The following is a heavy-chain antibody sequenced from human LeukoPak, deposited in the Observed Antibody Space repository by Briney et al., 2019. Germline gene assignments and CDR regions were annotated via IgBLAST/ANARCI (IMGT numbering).Heavy chain of an antibody. Sequence: GGSLRLSCAASGFTFNSYGMHWVRQAPGKGLEWVAVISYDGNDKFYRDSVKGRFTISRDNSKNTLYLQMNSLRAEDTAVYYCARGLWFGEFRLSSAPLFDYWGQGTLVTVSS. D-gene: IGHD3-10*01. CDR3: ARGLWFGEFRLSSAPLFDY. V-gene: IGHV3-30*03. J-gene: IGHJ4*02. CDR2: ISYDGNDK. CDR1: GFTFNSYG.